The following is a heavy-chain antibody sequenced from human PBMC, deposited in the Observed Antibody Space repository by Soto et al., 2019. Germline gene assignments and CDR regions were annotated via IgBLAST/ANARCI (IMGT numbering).Heavy chain of an antibody. Sequence: GGSLRLSCAASGFTFSSYGMHWVRQAPGKGLEWVAVIWYDGSNKYYADSVKGRFTISRDNSKNTLYLQMNSLRAEDTAVYYCAREGFEYSSSQGYYYYMDVWGKGTTVTVSS. J-gene: IGHJ6*03. CDR2: IWYDGSNK. CDR3: AREGFEYSSSQGYYYYMDV. V-gene: IGHV3-33*01. CDR1: GFTFSSYG. D-gene: IGHD6-6*01.